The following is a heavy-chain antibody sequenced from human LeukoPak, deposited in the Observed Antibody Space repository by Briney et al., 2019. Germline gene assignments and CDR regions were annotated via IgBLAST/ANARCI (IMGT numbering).Heavy chain of an antibody. CDR1: GFTFSSYG. D-gene: IGHD6-19*01. Sequence: GGSLRLPCAASGFTFSSYGMHWVRQAPGKGLEWVAVISYDGSNKYYADSVKGRFTISRDNSKNTLYLQMNSLRAEDTAVYYCAIAVAGTPGYWGQGTLVTVSS. J-gene: IGHJ4*02. CDR3: AIAVAGTPGY. V-gene: IGHV3-30*03. CDR2: ISYDGSNK.